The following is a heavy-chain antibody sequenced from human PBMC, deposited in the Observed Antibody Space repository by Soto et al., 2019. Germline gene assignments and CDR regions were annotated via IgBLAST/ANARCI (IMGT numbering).Heavy chain of an antibody. V-gene: IGHV1-58*01. J-gene: IGHJ6*02. D-gene: IGHD1-1*01. CDR3: AAGERYNWNDRLVGMDV. CDR2: IVVGSGNT. CDR1: GFTFTSSA. Sequence: GASVKVSCKASGFTFTSSAVQWVRQARGQRLEWIGWIVVGSGNTNYAQKFQERVTITRDMSTSTAYMELISLRSEDTAVYYCAAGERYNWNDRLVGMDVWGQGTTVTVSS.